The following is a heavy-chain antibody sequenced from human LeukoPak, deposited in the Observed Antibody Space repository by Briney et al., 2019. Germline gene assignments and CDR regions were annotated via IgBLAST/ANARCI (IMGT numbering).Heavy chain of an antibody. CDR3: ARDGAYGEVVG. CDR1: GFTFSSYS. V-gene: IGHV3-21*01. Sequence: GGSLRLSCAASGFTFSSYSMNWVRQAPGKGLEWISSISSSSSYIYYADSVKGRFTISRDNAKNSLYLQMNSLRAEDTAVYYCARDGAYGEVVGWGQGTLVTVSS. CDR2: ISSSSSYI. J-gene: IGHJ4*02. D-gene: IGHD4-17*01.